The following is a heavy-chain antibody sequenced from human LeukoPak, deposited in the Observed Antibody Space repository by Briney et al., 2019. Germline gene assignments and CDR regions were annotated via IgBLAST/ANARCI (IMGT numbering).Heavy chain of an antibody. J-gene: IGHJ4*02. CDR1: GGTFSSYA. V-gene: IGHV1-69*06. D-gene: IGHD6-19*01. Sequence: GASVKVSCKASGGTFSSYAISWVRQAPGQGLEWMGGIIPIFGTANYAQKFQGRVTITADKSTSTAYMELSSLRSDDTAVYYCARVGAVAGFDYWGQGTLVTVSS. CDR2: IIPIFGTA. CDR3: ARVGAVAGFDY.